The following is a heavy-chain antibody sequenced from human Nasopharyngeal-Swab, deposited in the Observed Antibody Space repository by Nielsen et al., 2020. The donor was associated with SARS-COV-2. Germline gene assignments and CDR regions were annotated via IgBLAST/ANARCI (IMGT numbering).Heavy chain of an antibody. D-gene: IGHD7-27*01. CDR1: GFTFSDSW. Sequence: GGSLRLSCAVSGFTFSDSWMHWVRQAPGKGLVWVSRINSDGSRTGYADSVKGRFTISRDSAKNTVYLQMNSLRVEDTAVYYCARDFDKTGDWGQGTLVTVSS. CDR2: INSDGSRT. J-gene: IGHJ4*02. V-gene: IGHV3-74*01. CDR3: ARDFDKTGD.